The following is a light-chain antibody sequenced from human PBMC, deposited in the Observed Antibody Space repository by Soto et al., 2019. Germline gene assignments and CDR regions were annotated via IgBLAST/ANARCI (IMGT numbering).Light chain of an antibody. Sequence: QSALTQPRSVSGSPGQSVTISCTGTSSDVGGYNYVSWYQQHTGKAPKLMIYDVSKRPSGVPDRFSGSKSDNTASLTISGLQAEDEADYYCCSYAGSYTYVFGTGTKVTVL. CDR3: CSYAGSYTYV. V-gene: IGLV2-11*01. CDR2: DVS. CDR1: SSDVGGYNY. J-gene: IGLJ1*01.